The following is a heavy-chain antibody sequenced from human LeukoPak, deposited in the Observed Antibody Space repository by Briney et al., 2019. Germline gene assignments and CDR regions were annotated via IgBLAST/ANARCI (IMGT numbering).Heavy chain of an antibody. D-gene: IGHD3-10*01. CDR3: AKKGYAGSGTYSYYFDY. J-gene: IGHJ4*02. Sequence: GGSLRLSCAASGFRFSSYAMSWVRQAPGKGLEWVANIKQDGSEKYYVDSVKGRFTISRDNAKNSLYLQMNSLRAEDTAVYYCAKKGYAGSGTYSYYFDYWGQGALVTVSS. CDR2: IKQDGSEK. V-gene: IGHV3-7*03. CDR1: GFRFSSYA.